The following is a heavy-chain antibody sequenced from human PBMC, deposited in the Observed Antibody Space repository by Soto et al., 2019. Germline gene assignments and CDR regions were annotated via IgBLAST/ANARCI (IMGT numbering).Heavy chain of an antibody. CDR1: GLTFSNYA. D-gene: IGHD2-15*01. Sequence: EVQLLESGGALAQPGGSLRLSCVVSGLTFSNYAMSWVRQAPGKGLEWVSGIRNSGGSTYYADSVKGRFTISRDNSKNTLYLQMNSLRAEDTAIYYCAKGDRGYCSGGSCYLGDYWGQGALVTVSS. J-gene: IGHJ4*02. CDR3: AKGDRGYCSGGSCYLGDY. CDR2: IRNSGGST. V-gene: IGHV3-23*01.